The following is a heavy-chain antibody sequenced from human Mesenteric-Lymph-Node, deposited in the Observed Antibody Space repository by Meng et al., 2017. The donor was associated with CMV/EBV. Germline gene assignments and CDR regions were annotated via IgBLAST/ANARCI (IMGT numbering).Heavy chain of an antibody. Sequence: GGSLKISCEASGFTFSNYWMNWVRQAPGKGLEWVAGIKEDASEKYYVDSVKGRFTISRDNAKNSLYLQMNSLRAEDTAVYYCARSLGDIVVVPAAEEDYYGMDVWGQGTTVTVSS. CDR1: GFTFSNYW. CDR2: IKEDASEK. CDR3: ARSLGDIVVVPAAEEDYYGMDV. V-gene: IGHV3-7*01. J-gene: IGHJ6*02. D-gene: IGHD2-2*01.